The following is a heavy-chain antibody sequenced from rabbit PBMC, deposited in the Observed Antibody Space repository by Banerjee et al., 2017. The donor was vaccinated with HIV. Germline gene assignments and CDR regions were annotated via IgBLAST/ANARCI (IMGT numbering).Heavy chain of an antibody. Sequence: QEQLVESGGGLVQPEGSLTLTCKASGIDFSSYYYMSWVRQAPGKGLEWIACIYTSSGTTWYASWAKGRFTISKTSSTTVTLQMTSLTAADTATYFCASGYGGSDYWGYYFNLWGPGTLVTVS. CDR3: ASGYGGSDYWGYYFNL. CDR2: IYTSSGTT. J-gene: IGHJ4*01. V-gene: IGHV1S45*01. CDR1: GIDFSSYYY. D-gene: IGHD8-1*01.